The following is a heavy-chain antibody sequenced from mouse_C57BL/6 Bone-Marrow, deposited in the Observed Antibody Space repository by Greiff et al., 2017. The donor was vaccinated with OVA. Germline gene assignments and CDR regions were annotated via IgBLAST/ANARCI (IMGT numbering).Heavy chain of an antibody. V-gene: IGHV1-81*01. Sequence: QVQLQQSGAELARPGASVKLSCKASGYTFTSYGISWVKQRPGQGLEWIGEIYPRSGNTYYNEKFKGKATLTADKSSSTAYMELRSLTSEDSAVYFCAREDYYGSSYDFDYWGQGTTLTVSS. CDR3: AREDYYGSSYDFDY. D-gene: IGHD1-1*01. CDR1: GYTFTSYG. CDR2: IYPRSGNT. J-gene: IGHJ2*01.